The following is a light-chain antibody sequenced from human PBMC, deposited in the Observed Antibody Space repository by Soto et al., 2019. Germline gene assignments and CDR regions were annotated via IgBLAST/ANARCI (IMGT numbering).Light chain of an antibody. CDR1: QGIRHY. Sequence: DIQMTQSPSSLSASVGDRVTITCRASQGIRHYLAWYQQKPGKVPKLLIYEASILQSGAPSRFRGGGSGTEFTLTISSLQPEDVATYYCQNFDSAPQTFGQGTKVEIK. CDR3: QNFDSAPQT. J-gene: IGKJ1*01. V-gene: IGKV1-27*01. CDR2: EAS.